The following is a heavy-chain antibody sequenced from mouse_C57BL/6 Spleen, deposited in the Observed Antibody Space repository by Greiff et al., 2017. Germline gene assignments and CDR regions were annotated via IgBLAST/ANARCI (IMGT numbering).Heavy chain of an antibody. CDR3: ARVLDYYRGFDY. CDR2: INPYNGGT. CDR1: GYTFTDYY. J-gene: IGHJ2*01. V-gene: IGHV1-19*01. D-gene: IGHD1-1*01. Sequence: EVQLQQSGPVLVKPGASVKMSCKASGYTFTDYYMNWVKQSHGKSLEWIGVINPYNGGTSYNQKFKGKATLTVDKSSSTAYMELNSLTSEDSAVYYCARVLDYYRGFDYWGQGTTLTVSS.